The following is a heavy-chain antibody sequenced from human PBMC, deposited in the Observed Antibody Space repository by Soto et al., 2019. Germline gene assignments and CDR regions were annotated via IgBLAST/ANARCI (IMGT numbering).Heavy chain of an antibody. CDR3: AGEAERSGELFYYYYMDV. CDR2: ISSSGSTI. D-gene: IGHD3-10*01. J-gene: IGHJ6*03. Sequence: GGSLRLSCAASGFTFSDYYMSWIRQAPGKGLEWVSYISSSGSTIYYADSVKGRFTISRDNAKNSLYLQMNSLRAEDTAVYYCAGEAERSGELFYYYYMDVWGKGTTVTVSS. CDR1: GFTFSDYY. V-gene: IGHV3-11*01.